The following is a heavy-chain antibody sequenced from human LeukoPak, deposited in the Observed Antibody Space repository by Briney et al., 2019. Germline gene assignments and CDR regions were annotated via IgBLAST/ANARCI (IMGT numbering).Heavy chain of an antibody. CDR2: IYYIGST. V-gene: IGHV4-59*01. D-gene: IGHD6-19*01. CDR3: ARAVAGPYYFDY. CDR1: GGSISDYY. Sequence: SETLSLTCTVSGGSISDYYWSWIRQPPGKGLEWIGFIYYIGSTNYNPSLKSRVTISVDTSKNQFSLNLNSVTAADTAVYYCARAVAGPYYFDYWGQGTLVTVSS. J-gene: IGHJ4*02.